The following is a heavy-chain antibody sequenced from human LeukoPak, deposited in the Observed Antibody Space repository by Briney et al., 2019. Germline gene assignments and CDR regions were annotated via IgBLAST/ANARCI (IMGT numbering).Heavy chain of an antibody. CDR3: AREPNNYYDSSGYSG. Sequence: ASVKVSCKASGYTFTGYYMHWVRQAPGQGLEWMGWINPNSGGTNYAQKFQGRVTMTRDTSISPAYMELSRLRSDDTAVYYCAREPNNYYDSSGYSGWGQGTLVTVSS. CDR2: INPNSGGT. D-gene: IGHD3-22*01. J-gene: IGHJ4*02. CDR1: GYTFTGYY. V-gene: IGHV1-2*02.